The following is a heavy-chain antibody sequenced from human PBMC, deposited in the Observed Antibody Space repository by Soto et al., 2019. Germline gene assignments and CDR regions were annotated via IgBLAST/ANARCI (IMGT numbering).Heavy chain of an antibody. CDR3: ASIYDSSGYYYGNNWLDP. CDR1: GGSFSGYY. Sequence: PSETLSLTCAVYGGSFSGYYWSWIRQPPGKGLEWIGYIYYSGSTYYNPSLKSRVTISVDTSKNQFSLKLSSVTAADTAVYYCASIYDSSGYYYGNNWLDPWGQGTLVTVSS. D-gene: IGHD3-22*01. V-gene: IGHV4-34*09. J-gene: IGHJ5*02. CDR2: IYYSGST.